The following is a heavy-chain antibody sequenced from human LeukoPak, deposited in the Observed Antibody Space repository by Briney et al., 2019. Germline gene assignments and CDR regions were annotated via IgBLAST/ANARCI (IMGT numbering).Heavy chain of an antibody. Sequence: ASVKVSCKASGYTFTSYYMHWVRQAPGQGLEWMGIINPSGGSTSYAQKFQGRVTMTRNTSISTAYMELSSLRSEDTAVYYCARGHRRYFDWLSSWGQGTLVTVSS. CDR3: ARGHRRYFDWLSS. CDR2: INPSGGST. V-gene: IGHV1-46*01. CDR1: GYTFTSYY. J-gene: IGHJ4*02. D-gene: IGHD3-9*01.